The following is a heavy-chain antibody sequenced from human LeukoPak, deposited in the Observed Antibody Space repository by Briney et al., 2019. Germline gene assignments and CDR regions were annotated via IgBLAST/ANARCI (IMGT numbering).Heavy chain of an antibody. CDR3: ARQGQWLPLSSLDY. J-gene: IGHJ4*02. CDR2: ISYDGSNK. Sequence: PGGSLRLSCAASGFTFSSYAMHWVRQAPGKGLEWVAVISYDGSNKYYADSVKGRFTISRDNSKNTLYLQMNSLRAEDTAVYYCARQGQWLPLSSLDYWGQGTLVTVSS. D-gene: IGHD6-19*01. CDR1: GFTFSSYA. V-gene: IGHV3-30-3*01.